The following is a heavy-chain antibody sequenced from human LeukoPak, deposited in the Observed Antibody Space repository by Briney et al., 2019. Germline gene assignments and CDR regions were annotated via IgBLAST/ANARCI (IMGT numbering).Heavy chain of an antibody. CDR3: AIRIGYSGYVEEY. CDR1: GGSISSSSYY. D-gene: IGHD5-12*01. J-gene: IGHJ4*02. Sequence: PSETLSLTCTVSGGSISSSSYYWGWIRQPPGKGLEWIGSIYYSGSTYYNPSLKSRVTISVDTSKNQFSLKLSSVTAADTAVYYCAIRIGYSGYVEEYWGQGTLVTVSS. V-gene: IGHV4-39*07. CDR2: IYYSGST.